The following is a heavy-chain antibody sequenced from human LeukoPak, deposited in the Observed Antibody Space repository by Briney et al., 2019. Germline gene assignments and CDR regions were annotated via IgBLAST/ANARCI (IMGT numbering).Heavy chain of an antibody. Sequence: PSETLSLTCTVSGGSISSYYWSWIRQPPGKGLEWIGFIYYSGSTNYNPSLKSRVTISVHTSKNQFSLKLSSVTAADTAVYYCARTTEGGYSYGSFYYYMDVWGKGATVTISS. J-gene: IGHJ6*03. V-gene: IGHV4-59*01. D-gene: IGHD5-18*01. CDR1: GGSISSYY. CDR2: IYYSGST. CDR3: ARTTEGGYSYGSFYYYMDV.